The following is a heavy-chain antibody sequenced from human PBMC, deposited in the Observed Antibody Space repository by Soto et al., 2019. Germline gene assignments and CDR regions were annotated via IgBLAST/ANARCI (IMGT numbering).Heavy chain of an antibody. CDR3: AHRAGLQGNWNGGYFDF. J-gene: IGHJ4*02. V-gene: IGHV2-5*02. CDR2: IYWDDDK. CDR1: GFSLSTNGVG. D-gene: IGHD1-1*01. Sequence: QITLQESGPTRVKPTQTLTLTCTFSGFSLSTNGVGVGWIRQPPGKALERLALIYWDDDKRYSPSLKSRLTIPKDTSQNQVVLTMTNMDPVDTATYYCAHRAGLQGNWNGGYFDFWGQGALVTVSS.